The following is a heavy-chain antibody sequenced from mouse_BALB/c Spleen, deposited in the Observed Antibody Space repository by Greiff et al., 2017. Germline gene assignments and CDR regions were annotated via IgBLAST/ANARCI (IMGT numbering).Heavy chain of an antibody. CDR1: GYSITSDYA. Sequence: EVQLQESGPGLVKPSQSLSLTCTVTGYSITSDYAWNWIRQFPGNKLEWMGYISYSGSTSYNPSLKSRISITRDTSKNQFFLQLNSVTTEDTATYYCARSYYGNYDAMDYWGQGTSVTVSS. J-gene: IGHJ4*01. V-gene: IGHV3-2*02. CDR3: ARSYYGNYDAMDY. CDR2: ISYSGST. D-gene: IGHD2-1*01.